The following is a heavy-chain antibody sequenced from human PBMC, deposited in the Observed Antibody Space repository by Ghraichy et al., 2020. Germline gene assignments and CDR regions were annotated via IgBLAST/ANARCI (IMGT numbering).Heavy chain of an antibody. CDR2: IKQDGSEK. J-gene: IGHJ6*02. D-gene: IGHD6-13*01. CDR3: ARAGHSSSWYVGSMYYYYGMDV. V-gene: IGHV3-7*03. Sequence: GGSLRLSCAASGFTFSSYWMSWVRQAPGKGLEWVANIKQDGSEKYYVDSVKGRFTISRDNAKNSLYLQMNSLRAEDTAVYYCARAGHSSSWYVGSMYYYYGMDVWGQGTTVTVSS. CDR1: GFTFSSYW.